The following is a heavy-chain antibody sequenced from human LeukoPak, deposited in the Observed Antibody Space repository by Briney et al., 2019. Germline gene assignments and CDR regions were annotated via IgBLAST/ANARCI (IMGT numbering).Heavy chain of an antibody. D-gene: IGHD6-13*01. V-gene: IGHV3-7*01. CDR2: IKQDGSEQ. J-gene: IGHJ4*02. CDR1: GLTFSIYW. CDR3: TKDITAGGLDY. Sequence: GGSLRLSCAASGLTFSIYWMTWVRQAPGKGLEWVANIKQDGSEQFFVDSVKGRFTISRDNAKNSLYLQMNNLRAEDTAVYYCTKDITAGGLDYWGQGTLVTVSS.